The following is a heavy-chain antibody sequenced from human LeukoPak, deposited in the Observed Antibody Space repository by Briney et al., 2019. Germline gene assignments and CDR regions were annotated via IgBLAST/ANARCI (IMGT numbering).Heavy chain of an antibody. J-gene: IGHJ4*02. Sequence: MTGGSLRLSCAASGFTFSSYSMNWVRQAPGKGLEWVSSISSSSSYIYHADSVKGRFTISRDNAKNSLYLQMNSLRAEDTAVYYCARDFTRYDFWSGEFASYWGQGTLVTVSS. CDR1: GFTFSSYS. V-gene: IGHV3-21*01. CDR3: ARDFTRYDFWSGEFASY. D-gene: IGHD3-3*01. CDR2: ISSSSSYI.